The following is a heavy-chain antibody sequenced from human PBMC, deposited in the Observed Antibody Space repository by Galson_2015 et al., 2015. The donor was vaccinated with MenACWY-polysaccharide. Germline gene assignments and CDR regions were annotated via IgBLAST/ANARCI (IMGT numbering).Heavy chain of an antibody. J-gene: IGHJ6*02. CDR1: GFTFSTYA. CDR2: ITGRGGNT. V-gene: IGHV3-23*01. CDR3: AKESRVVGTSELNHYYGMDV. D-gene: IGHD1-26*01. Sequence: SLRLSCAASGFTFSTYAMSWVRQAPGKGLEWVSSITGRGGNTYYANSVKGQFTISRDNSQNTVYLQMKSLRAEDTAVYYCAKESRVVGTSELNHYYGMDVWGQGTTVTVSS.